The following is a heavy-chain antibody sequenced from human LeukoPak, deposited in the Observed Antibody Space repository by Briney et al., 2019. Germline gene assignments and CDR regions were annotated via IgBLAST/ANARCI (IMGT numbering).Heavy chain of an antibody. Sequence: SQTLSLTCTASGGSVNSGAYYWSWIRQCPGKGLEWIGQIFFTGRTDYNPSLQSRLSISIDTSKNQFSMELSSVTVADTATYYCARDRASGMDFWGQGTLVTVSS. D-gene: IGHD3-10*01. V-gene: IGHV4-31*03. CDR2: IFFTGRT. CDR1: GGSVNSGAYY. CDR3: ARDRASGMDF. J-gene: IGHJ4*02.